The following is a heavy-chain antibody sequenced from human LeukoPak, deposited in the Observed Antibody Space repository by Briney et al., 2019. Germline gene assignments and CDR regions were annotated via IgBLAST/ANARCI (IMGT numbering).Heavy chain of an antibody. CDR2: IYYSGST. D-gene: IGHD3-3*01. Sequence: SETLSLTCTVSGGSISSSSYYWGWIRQPPGKGLEWIGSIYYSGSTYYNPSLKSRVTISVDTSKNQFSLKLSSVTAADTAVYYCARQVDFGVVIHNWFDPWGQGTLVTVSP. V-gene: IGHV4-39*01. J-gene: IGHJ5*02. CDR1: GGSISSSSYY. CDR3: ARQVDFGVVIHNWFDP.